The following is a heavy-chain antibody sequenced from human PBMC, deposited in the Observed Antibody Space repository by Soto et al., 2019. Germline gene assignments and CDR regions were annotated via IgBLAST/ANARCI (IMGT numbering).Heavy chain of an antibody. V-gene: IGHV1-69*02. CDR1: GGTFSSYT. D-gene: IGHD1-26*01. Sequence: QVQLVQSGAEVKKPGSSVKVSCKASGGTFSSYTISWVRQAPGQGLEWMGRIIPILGIANYAQKFQGRVTITADKSTSTAYMERSSLRSEDTAVYYCATWAWVAFDIWGQGTMVTVSS. CDR2: IIPILGIA. J-gene: IGHJ3*02. CDR3: ATWAWVAFDI.